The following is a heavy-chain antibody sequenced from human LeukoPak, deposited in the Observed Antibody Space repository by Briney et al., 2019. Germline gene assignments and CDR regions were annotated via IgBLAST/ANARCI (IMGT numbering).Heavy chain of an antibody. CDR3: ARDKIAAAFGY. V-gene: IGHV4-34*01. CDR2: INHSGST. J-gene: IGHJ4*02. CDR1: GGSLSGFY. D-gene: IGHD6-25*01. Sequence: SETLSLTCAVSGGSLSGFYWSWIRQSPGKGLEWIGEINHSGSTNYNPSLKSRVTISVDTSKNQFSLNLTTVTAADTAVYYCARDKIAAAFGYWGQGTLVTVSS.